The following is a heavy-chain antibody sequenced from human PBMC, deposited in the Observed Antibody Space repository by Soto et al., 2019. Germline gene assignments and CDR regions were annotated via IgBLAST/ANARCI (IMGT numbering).Heavy chain of an antibody. D-gene: IGHD4-4*01. CDR1: GFTFSSYS. CDR3: ARGVTLLARFDY. V-gene: IGHV3-21*01. Sequence: EVQLVESGGGLVKPGGSLRLSCAASGFTFSSYSMNWVRQAPGKGLEWVSSISSSSSYIYYADSVKGRFTISRDNAKNSLYLQMNSLRAEDTAVYYCARGVTLLARFDYWGQGTLVTVSS. CDR2: ISSSSSYI. J-gene: IGHJ4*02.